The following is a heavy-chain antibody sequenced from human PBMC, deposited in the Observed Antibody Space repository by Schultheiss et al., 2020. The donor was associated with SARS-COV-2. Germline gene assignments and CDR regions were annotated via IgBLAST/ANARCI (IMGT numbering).Heavy chain of an antibody. CDR2: ISYDGSQK. V-gene: IGHV3-30*03. J-gene: IGHJ4*02. D-gene: IGHD6-13*01. CDR1: GFTFSSYG. CDR3: ARDGYSSSWYSEGHLLDY. Sequence: GGSLRLSCAASGFTFSSYGMHWVRQAPGKGLEWVAVISYDGSQKYYADSVKGRFTISRDNSKNTLYLQMNSLRAEDTAVYYCARDGYSSSWYSEGHLLDYWGQGTLVTVSS.